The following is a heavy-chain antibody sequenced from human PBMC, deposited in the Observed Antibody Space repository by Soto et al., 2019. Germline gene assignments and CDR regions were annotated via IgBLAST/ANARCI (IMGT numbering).Heavy chain of an antibody. V-gene: IGHV4-39*01. D-gene: IGHD3-9*01. CDR1: GDSINSDKYY. Sequence: QLQLQESGPGLVKPSETLSLTCSVSGDSINSDKYYWGWIRQPPGKGPEWIGRIYYRGNTYYNPSLQTRVTISLDKSKSQFSLKLNSVTAADSAVYFCARLEGLATISYYFDFWGQGALVTVSS. CDR2: IYYRGNT. CDR3: ARLEGLATISYYFDF. J-gene: IGHJ4*02.